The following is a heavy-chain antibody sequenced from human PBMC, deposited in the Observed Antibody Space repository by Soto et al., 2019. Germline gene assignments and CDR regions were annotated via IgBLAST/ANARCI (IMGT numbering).Heavy chain of an antibody. Sequence: QVHLVQSGAEVKTPGASVKVSCQTSGYTPTNYDIGWVRQAPGQGLEWMGWIRAYNGNTNYAQKLQGRLTMTTDTPTRTAYMVLRSLRSDDTAVYYCARALYRSGTYYAFDNWGQGTLVTVSS. D-gene: IGHD1-26*01. CDR2: IRAYNGNT. CDR3: ARALYRSGTYYAFDN. V-gene: IGHV1-18*01. J-gene: IGHJ4*02. CDR1: GYTPTNYD.